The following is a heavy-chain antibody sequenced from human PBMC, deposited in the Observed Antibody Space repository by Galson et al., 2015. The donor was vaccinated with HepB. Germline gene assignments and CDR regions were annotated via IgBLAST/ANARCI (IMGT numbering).Heavy chain of an antibody. CDR1: GFTFSSYG. J-gene: IGHJ4*02. V-gene: IGHV3-30*18. Sequence: SLRLSCAASGFTFSSYGMHWVRQAPGKGLEWVAVISYDGSNKYYADSVKGRFTISRDNSKNTLYLQMNSLRAEDTAVYYCAKDRTPYSSGCLDYWGQGTLVTVSS. CDR3: AKDRTPYSSGCLDY. D-gene: IGHD6-19*01. CDR2: ISYDGSNK.